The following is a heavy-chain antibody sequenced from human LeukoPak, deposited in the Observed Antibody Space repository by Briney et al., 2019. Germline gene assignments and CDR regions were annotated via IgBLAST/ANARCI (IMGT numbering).Heavy chain of an antibody. CDR3: ATAGNFRFEY. J-gene: IGHJ4*02. D-gene: IGHD1-7*01. Sequence: GGSLRLSCAASGFTFSSYWMSWVRQAPGKGLEWVANIKQDGSEKYYVDSVKGRFTVSRDYAKNTLFLQMNNLRTEDTALYFCATAGNFRFEYWGQGSLVIVSA. CDR1: GFTFSSYW. V-gene: IGHV3-7*01. CDR2: IKQDGSEK.